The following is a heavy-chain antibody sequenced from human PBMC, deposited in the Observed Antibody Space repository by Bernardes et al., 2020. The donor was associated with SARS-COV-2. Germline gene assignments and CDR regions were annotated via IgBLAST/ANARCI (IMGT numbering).Heavy chain of an antibody. CDR1: GGSFSGYY. J-gene: IGHJ3*02. V-gene: IGHV4-34*01. CDR3: ARVPRYNWNDRAFDI. D-gene: IGHD1-1*01. Sequence: ETLSLTCAVYGGSFSGYYWSWIRQPPGKGLEWIGEINHSGSTNYNPSLKSRVTISVDTSKNQFSLKLSSVTAADTAVYYCARVPRYNWNDRAFDIWGQGTMVTVSS. CDR2: INHSGST.